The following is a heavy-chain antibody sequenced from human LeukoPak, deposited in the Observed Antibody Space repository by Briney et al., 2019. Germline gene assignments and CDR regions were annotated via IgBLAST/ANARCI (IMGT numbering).Heavy chain of an antibody. Sequence: TGGSLRLSCAASGFTVSSNYMSWVRQAPGKGLEWVSVIYSGGSTYYADSVKGRFTISRDNSKNTLYLQMNSLRAEDTAVYYCARDLDYYDSSGSMYWGQGTLVTVSS. CDR1: GFTVSSNY. V-gene: IGHV3-66*01. D-gene: IGHD3-22*01. CDR3: ARDLDYYDSSGSMY. J-gene: IGHJ4*02. CDR2: IYSGGST.